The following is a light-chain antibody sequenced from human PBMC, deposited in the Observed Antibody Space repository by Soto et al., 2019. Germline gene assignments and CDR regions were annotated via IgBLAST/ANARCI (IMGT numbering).Light chain of an antibody. CDR3: QKYNTAPHT. Sequence: DIQMTQSPSFLSASVGDRVTITCQASQDIRNSLNWYQQRPGTAPNLLIYDASNLETGVPSRFSGSGSGTDFSFSISSLQPEDVATYYCQKYNTAPHTFGQGTKVDIK. CDR1: QDIRNS. CDR2: DAS. V-gene: IGKV1-33*01. J-gene: IGKJ1*01.